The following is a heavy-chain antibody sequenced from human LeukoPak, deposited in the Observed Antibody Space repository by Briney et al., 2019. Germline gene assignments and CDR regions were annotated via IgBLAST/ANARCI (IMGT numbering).Heavy chain of an antibody. CDR3: AGTNSGDYSLLGYYYYMDV. Sequence: GRSLRLSCAASGFTFRMYAMHWVRQAPGKGLEWVAVISYDGTTQYYADSVKGRFAISRDNSKNTLSLQMNSLRADDTALYYCAGTNSGDYSLLGYYYYMDVWGKGTTVTVSS. J-gene: IGHJ6*03. D-gene: IGHD3-22*01. CDR1: GFTFRMYA. CDR2: ISYDGTTQ. V-gene: IGHV3-30*09.